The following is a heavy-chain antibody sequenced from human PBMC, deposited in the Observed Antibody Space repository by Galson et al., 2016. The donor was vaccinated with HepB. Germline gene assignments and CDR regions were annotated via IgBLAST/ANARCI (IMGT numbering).Heavy chain of an antibody. J-gene: IGHJ4*02. CDR2: INVGNGNI. Sequence: VKVSCKASGYSFTDYIMHWVRQAPGQSLEWMGCINVGNGNIKYSEMFQGRVTFTTDTSATTAYMEVSRLESEDTAVYFCARNRDIAVVTARLDHWGQGTLVIVSS. CDR3: ARNRDIAVVTARLDH. CDR1: GYSFTDYI. V-gene: IGHV1-3*01. D-gene: IGHD2-21*02.